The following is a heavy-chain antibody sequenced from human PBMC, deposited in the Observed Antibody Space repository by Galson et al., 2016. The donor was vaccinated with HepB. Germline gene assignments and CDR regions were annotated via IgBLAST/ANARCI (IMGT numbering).Heavy chain of an antibody. D-gene: IGHD4-17*01. CDR1: GFTFSSYS. CDR3: ARDYGDLLRGDDAFDS. Sequence: SLRLSCAASGFTFSSYSMNWVRQAPGKGLEWVSYISSSSSTIYYADSVKGRFTISRDNAKNSLYLQMNSLRDEDTAVYYCARDYGDLLRGDDAFDSWGQGTRVTVSS. V-gene: IGHV3-48*02. CDR2: ISSSSSTI. J-gene: IGHJ3*02.